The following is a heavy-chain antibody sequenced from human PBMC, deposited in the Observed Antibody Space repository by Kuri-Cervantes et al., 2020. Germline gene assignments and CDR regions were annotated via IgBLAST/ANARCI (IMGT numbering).Heavy chain of an antibody. CDR3: ARSIAVADNY. V-gene: IGHV3-30-3*01. D-gene: IGHD6-19*01. J-gene: IGHJ4*02. CDR1: GFTFSSYA. CDR2: ISYDGSNK. Sequence: GGSLRLSCAASGFTFSSYAMHWVRQAPGKGLEWVAVISYDGSNKYYADSVKGRFTISRDNSKNTLYLQVNSLRAEDTAVYYCARSIAVADNYWGQGTLVTVSS.